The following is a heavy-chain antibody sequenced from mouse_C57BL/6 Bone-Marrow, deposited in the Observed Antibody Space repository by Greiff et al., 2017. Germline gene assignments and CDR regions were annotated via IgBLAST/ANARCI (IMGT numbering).Heavy chain of an antibody. CDR3: ARGGYSNFFDY. CDR1: GYSITSGYD. V-gene: IGHV3-1*01. D-gene: IGHD2-5*01. J-gene: IGHJ2*01. Sequence: DVQLQESGPGMVKPSQSLSLTCTVTGYSITSGYDWHWIRHFPGNKLEWMGYISYSGSTNYNPSLKSRISITHDTSKNHFFLKLNSVTTEDTATYYCARGGYSNFFDYWGQGTTLTVSS. CDR2: ISYSGST.